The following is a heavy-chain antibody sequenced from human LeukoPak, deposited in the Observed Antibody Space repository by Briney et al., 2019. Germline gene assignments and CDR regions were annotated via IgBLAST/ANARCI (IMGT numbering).Heavy chain of an antibody. J-gene: IGHJ5*02. V-gene: IGHV3-21*04. Sequence: PSETLSLTCAVSGGSISSGGHSWSWIRQAPGKGLEWVSSISSSSGYIYYADSVKGRFTISRDNAKNSLYLQMNSLRAEDTAVYYCATDDYGDYPNWFDPWGQGTLVTVSS. CDR1: GGSISSGGHS. CDR2: ISSSSGYI. CDR3: ATDDYGDYPNWFDP. D-gene: IGHD4-17*01.